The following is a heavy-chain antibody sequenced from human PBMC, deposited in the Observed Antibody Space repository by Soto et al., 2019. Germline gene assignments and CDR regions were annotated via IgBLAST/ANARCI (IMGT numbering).Heavy chain of an antibody. D-gene: IGHD4-4*01. V-gene: IGHV4-30-4*01. Sequence: QVQLQESGPGLVKPSQTLSLTCTVSGGSISSGDYYWSWIRQPPGKGLEWIGYIYYSGSTYYNPSLKSRVTISVDTSKNQFSLKLSSVTAADTAVYYCARDPWSLSVTPNWYFDLWGRGTLVTVSS. CDR1: GGSISSGDYY. J-gene: IGHJ2*01. CDR3: ARDPWSLSVTPNWYFDL. CDR2: IYYSGST.